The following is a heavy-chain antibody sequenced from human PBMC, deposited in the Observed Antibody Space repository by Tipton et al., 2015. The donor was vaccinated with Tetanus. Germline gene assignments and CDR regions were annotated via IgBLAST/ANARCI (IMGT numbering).Heavy chain of an antibody. CDR1: GGSLFSGSFY. D-gene: IGHD2-15*01. CDR3: ARQADNWFDP. CDR2: LYYNGNT. V-gene: IGHV4-39*01. J-gene: IGHJ5*02. Sequence: TLSLTCNVSGGSLFSGSFYWAWIRQPPGKGLEWIGNLYYNGNTYYLSPLESRVTISADTSKNQFSLSLRSVTAADTAVYYCARQADNWFDPWGQGTLVTVSS.